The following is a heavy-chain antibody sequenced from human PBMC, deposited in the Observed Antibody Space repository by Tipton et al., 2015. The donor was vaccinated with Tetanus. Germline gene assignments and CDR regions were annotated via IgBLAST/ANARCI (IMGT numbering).Heavy chain of an antibody. CDR2: INTKSGGT. V-gene: IGHV1-2*02. CDR1: GYTSTDYY. J-gene: IGHJ1*01. CDR3: ARESRTYDAEYLQP. D-gene: IGHD3-3*01. Sequence: QSGPEVKQPGASVKISCRASGYTSTDYYIHWVRQAPGQGLEWMGWINTKSGGTNYAQTFQGIITMTANTSVNTAFMEVSWLPNDDTAFYFSARESRTYDAEYLQPWGQGTLVTGSS.